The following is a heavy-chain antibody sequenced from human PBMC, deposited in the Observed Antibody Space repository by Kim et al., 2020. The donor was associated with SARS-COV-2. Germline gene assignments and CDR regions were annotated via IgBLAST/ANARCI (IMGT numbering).Heavy chain of an antibody. D-gene: IGHD3-10*01. Sequence: GGSLRLSCAASGFTFSSYAMSWVRQAPGKGLEWVSAISGSGGSTYYADSVKGRFTISRDNSKNTLYLQMNSLRAEDTAVYYCAKGYYGSGSYGRFDPWGQGTLVTVSS. J-gene: IGHJ5*02. V-gene: IGHV3-23*01. CDR2: ISGSGGST. CDR3: AKGYYGSGSYGRFDP. CDR1: GFTFSSYA.